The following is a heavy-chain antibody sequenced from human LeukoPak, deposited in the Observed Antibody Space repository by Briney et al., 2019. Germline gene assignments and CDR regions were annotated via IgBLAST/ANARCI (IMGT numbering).Heavy chain of an antibody. V-gene: IGHV3-21*01. J-gene: IGHJ4*02. Sequence: GGSLRLSCAASGFTFSSYSMNWVRQAPGKGLEWVSSISSSSSYIYYADSVKGRFTISRDNAKNSLYLQMNSLRAEDTAVYYCASSLHIHRGYSGYPPAYWGQGTLVTVSS. CDR3: ASSLHIHRGYSGYPPAY. D-gene: IGHD5-12*01. CDR1: GFTFSSYS. CDR2: ISSSSSYI.